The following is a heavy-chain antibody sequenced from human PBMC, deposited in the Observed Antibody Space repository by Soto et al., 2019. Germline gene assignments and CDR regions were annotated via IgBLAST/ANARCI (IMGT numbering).Heavy chain of an antibody. CDR2: INHSGST. V-gene: IGHV4-34*01. CDR3: ARGSGLLWFAY. D-gene: IGHD3-10*01. J-gene: IGHJ4*02. Sequence: SETLSLTCAVYGGSFSGYYWSWIRQPPGKGLEWIGEINHSGSTNYNPSLKSRVTISVDTSKNQFSLKLSSVTAADTAVYYCARGSGLLWFAYWGQGTLVTVSS. CDR1: GGSFSGYY.